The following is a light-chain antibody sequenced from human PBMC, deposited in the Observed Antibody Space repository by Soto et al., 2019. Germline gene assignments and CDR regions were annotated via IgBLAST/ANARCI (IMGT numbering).Light chain of an antibody. CDR2: VNS. J-gene: IGLJ1*01. V-gene: IGLV2-14*01. CDR3: SSYTSSDTPYV. Sequence: QSALTQPASVSGSPGQSITISCTGTSSDVGDYKYVSWYQHHPDKAPTLIIFVNSNRPSGISNRFSASKSGNTASLTISGLQAEDEAEYCCSSYTSSDTPYVFGTGTKLTVL. CDR1: SSDVGDYKY.